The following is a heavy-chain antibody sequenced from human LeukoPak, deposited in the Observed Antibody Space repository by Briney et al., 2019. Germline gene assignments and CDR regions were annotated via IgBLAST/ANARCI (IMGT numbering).Heavy chain of an antibody. D-gene: IGHD5-18*01. CDR3: AREATDTAMVAAFDY. CDR2: IYYSGST. CDR1: GGSLSNYY. Sequence: PSETLSLTCTVSGGSLSNYYWSWIRLPPGKGLEWIGYIYYSGSTNYNPSLKSRVTISVDTSKNQFSLKLSSVTAADTAVYYCAREATDTAMVAAFDYWGQGTLVTVSS. J-gene: IGHJ4*02. V-gene: IGHV4-59*01.